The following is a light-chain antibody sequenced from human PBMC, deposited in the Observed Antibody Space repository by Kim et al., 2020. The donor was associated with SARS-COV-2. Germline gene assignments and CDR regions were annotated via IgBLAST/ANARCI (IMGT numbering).Light chain of an antibody. CDR3: QAWDSSTGV. V-gene: IGLV3-1*01. CDR2: QDS. Sequence: SYELTQPPSVSVSPGQTASITCSGDKLGDKYACWYQQKPGQSPVLVIYQDSKRPSGIPERFSGSNSGNTATLTISGTQAMDEADYYCQAWDSSTGVLGGGTQMNV. J-gene: IGLJ3*02. CDR1: KLGDKY.